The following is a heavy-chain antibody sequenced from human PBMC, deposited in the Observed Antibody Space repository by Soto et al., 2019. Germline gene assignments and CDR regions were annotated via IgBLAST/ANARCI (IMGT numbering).Heavy chain of an antibody. CDR2: INHSGST. D-gene: IGHD3-16*02. CDR1: GGSFSGYY. Sequence: QVQLQQWGAGLLKPSETLSLTCAVYGGSFSGYYWSWIRQPPGKGLEWIGEINHSGSTNYNPSLKSRVTISVDTSKNQFSLKLSSVTAADTAVYYCARLGWGYAYIWGSYRYHAFDIWGQGTMVTVSS. CDR3: ARLGWGYAYIWGSYRYHAFDI. V-gene: IGHV4-34*01. J-gene: IGHJ3*02.